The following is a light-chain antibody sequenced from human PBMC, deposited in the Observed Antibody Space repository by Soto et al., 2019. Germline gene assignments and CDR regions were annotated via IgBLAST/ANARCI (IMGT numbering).Light chain of an antibody. J-gene: IGLJ1*01. CDR2: DVS. CDR1: RTDVAGGYDY. CDR3: SSYTTSSTYV. V-gene: IGLV2-14*03. Sequence: QSVLTQPASVSGSPGQSIAISCIGVRTDVAGGYDYISWYQQHPGRAPQLIIYDVSNRPSGISDRFSGSKSGNTASLTISRLQAEDEADYYCSSYTTSSTYVFGSGTKAPS.